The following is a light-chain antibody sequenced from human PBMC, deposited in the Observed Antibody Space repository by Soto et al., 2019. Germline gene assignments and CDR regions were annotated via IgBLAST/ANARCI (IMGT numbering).Light chain of an antibody. CDR3: SSYPTNSPF. CDR1: SSDVGGYKY. V-gene: IGLV2-14*01. J-gene: IGLJ1*01. CDR2: EVS. Sequence: QSVLTQPASVSGSPGQSITISCTGTSSDVGGYKYVSWYQQHPDKAPKLIIFEVSNRPSGISSRFSGSKSGNTASLTISGLLPEDEADYYCSSYPTNSPFFGTGTKVTVL.